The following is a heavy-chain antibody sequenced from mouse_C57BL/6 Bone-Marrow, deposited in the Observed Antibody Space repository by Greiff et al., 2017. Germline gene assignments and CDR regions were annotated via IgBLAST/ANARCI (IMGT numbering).Heavy chain of an antibody. CDR2: IDPENGDT. CDR3: TSTLLADY. V-gene: IGHV14-4*01. J-gene: IGHJ2*01. CDR1: GFNIKDDY. Sequence: EVQLQQSGAELVRPGASVKLSCTASGFNIKDDYMPWVKQRPEQGLEWIGWIDPENGDTEYASKFQGKATITAATSSNTAYLQLSSLTSEDTAVYYCTSTLLADYWGQGTTLTVSS. D-gene: IGHD1-1*01.